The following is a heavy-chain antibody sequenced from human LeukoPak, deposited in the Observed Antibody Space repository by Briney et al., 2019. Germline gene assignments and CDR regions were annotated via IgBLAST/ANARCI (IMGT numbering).Heavy chain of an antibody. V-gene: IGHV3-21*01. CDR2: ISSSSSYI. J-gene: IGHJ4*02. Sequence: ISSSSSYIYYADSVKGRFTISRDNAKNSLYLQMNSLRAEDTAVYYCARVVVLWFGELSANDYWGQGTLVTVSS. D-gene: IGHD3-10*01. CDR3: ARVVVLWFGELSANDY.